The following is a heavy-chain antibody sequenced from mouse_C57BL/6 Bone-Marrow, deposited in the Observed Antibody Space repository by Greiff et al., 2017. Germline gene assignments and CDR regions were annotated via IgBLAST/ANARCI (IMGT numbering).Heavy chain of an antibody. CDR1: GFTFSDYG. CDR3: AKNLRLDAMDY. V-gene: IGHV5-17*01. CDR2: ISSGSSTI. Sequence: EVQGVESGGGLVKPGASLKLSCAASGFTFSDYGMHWVRQAPEKGLEWVAYISSGSSTIYYADTVKGRFTISRDNAKNTLFLQMTSLRSEDTAMYYCAKNLRLDAMDYWGQGTSVTVSS. J-gene: IGHJ4*01.